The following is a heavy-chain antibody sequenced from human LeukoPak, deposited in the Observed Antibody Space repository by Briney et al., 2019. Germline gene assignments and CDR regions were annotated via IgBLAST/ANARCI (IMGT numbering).Heavy chain of an antibody. J-gene: IGHJ5*02. CDR3: ARERPNSSSWYARWFDP. V-gene: IGHV1-2*02. CDR1: GYTFTGYY. Sequence: ASVKVSCKASGYTFTGYYMHWVRQAPGQGLEWMGWINPNSSDTNYAQKFQGRVTMTRDTSISTAYMELSRLRSDDTAVYYCARERPNSSSWYARWFDPWGQGTLVTVSS. CDR2: INPNSSDT. D-gene: IGHD6-13*01.